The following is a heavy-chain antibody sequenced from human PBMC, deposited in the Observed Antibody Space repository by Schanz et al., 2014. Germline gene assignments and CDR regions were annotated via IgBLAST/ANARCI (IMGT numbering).Heavy chain of an antibody. CDR1: GYSFISHA. V-gene: IGHV1-3*01. D-gene: IGHD6-13*01. CDR2: INAANGNT. CDR3: ASSGAGYSSSWDFDY. Sequence: QVQLVQSGAEVKKPGASVKVSCKASGYSFISHAIHWVRQAPGQRLEWMGWINAANGNTRYSQKFQGRVTITRDTSASTAYMELRSLRSDDTAVYYCASSGAGYSSSWDFDYWGQGSLVTVSS. J-gene: IGHJ4*02.